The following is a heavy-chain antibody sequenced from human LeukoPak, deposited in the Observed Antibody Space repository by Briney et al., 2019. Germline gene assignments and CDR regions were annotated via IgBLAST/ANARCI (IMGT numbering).Heavy chain of an antibody. CDR2: INSDGSST. CDR3: ARSYGSGSYYNGGFDY. D-gene: IGHD3-10*01. CDR1: GFTFSSYA. V-gene: IGHV3-74*01. J-gene: IGHJ4*02. Sequence: GGSLRLSCAASGFTFSSYAMSWVRQAPGKGLEWVSRINSDGSSTSYADSVKGRFTISRDNAKNTLYLQMNSLRAEDTAVYYCARSYGSGSYYNGGFDYWGQGTLVTVSS.